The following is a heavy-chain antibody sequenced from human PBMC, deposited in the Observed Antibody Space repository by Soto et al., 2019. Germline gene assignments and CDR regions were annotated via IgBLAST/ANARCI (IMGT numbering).Heavy chain of an antibody. V-gene: IGHV4-4*02. J-gene: IGHJ4*02. CDR1: GDSISSKNW. Sequence: QVQLQESGPGLVTPSGTLSLTCAVSGDSISSKNWWNWVRQPPGKGLEWIGEISHSGSTNYNPSLKSRVTISVDKSRNHFSLRLDSVTVADTAVYYCAREVSGVQAFDYWGQGTLVTVSS. CDR2: ISHSGST. CDR3: AREVSGVQAFDY. D-gene: IGHD2-21*01.